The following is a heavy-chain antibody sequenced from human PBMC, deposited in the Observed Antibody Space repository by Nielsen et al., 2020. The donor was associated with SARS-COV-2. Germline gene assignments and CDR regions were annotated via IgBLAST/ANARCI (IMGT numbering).Heavy chain of an antibody. Sequence: SVHVPYMPSRYPFHSYGISLVRQAPGQAIEWLGWISAYNGNTNYAQKLQGRVTMTTDTSTSTAYMELRSLRSDDTAVYYCARDQRMITFGGVSVSLDYWGQGTLVTVST. J-gene: IGHJ4*02. V-gene: IGHV1-18*01. CDR1: RYPFHSYG. CDR3: ARDQRMITFGGVSVSLDY. CDR2: ISAYNGNT. D-gene: IGHD3-16*02.